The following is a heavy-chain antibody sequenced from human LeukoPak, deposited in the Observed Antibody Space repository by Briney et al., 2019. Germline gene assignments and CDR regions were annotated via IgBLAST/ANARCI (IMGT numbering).Heavy chain of an antibody. CDR2: IKSKSVGGII. J-gene: IGHJ4*02. Sequence: GGSLRLSCAASGFTFSNAWMTWVRQAPGKGLEWVGRIKSKSVGGIIEYATPVKGRFTISRDDSRDTVYLQMNSLTSEGTAMYYCTTERIWGQGTQVTVSS. CDR1: GFTFSNAW. CDR3: TTERI. V-gene: IGHV3-15*01.